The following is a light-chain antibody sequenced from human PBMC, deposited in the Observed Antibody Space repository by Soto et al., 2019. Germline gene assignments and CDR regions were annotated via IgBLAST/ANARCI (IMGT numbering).Light chain of an antibody. J-gene: IGKJ2*01. V-gene: IGKV1-39*01. Sequence: DIQMTQSPSSLSASVGDRVTITCRASQSISSYLNWYQQKPGKAPKLLIYAASSLQSGVPSSFSGSGSGTDFTLTISSLQPEDFATYYCQQSYSTPPYTFGRGTKLEIK. CDR3: QQSYSTPPYT. CDR2: AAS. CDR1: QSISSY.